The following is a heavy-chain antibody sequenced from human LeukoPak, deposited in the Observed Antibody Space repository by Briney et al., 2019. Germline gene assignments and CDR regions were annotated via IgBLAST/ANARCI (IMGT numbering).Heavy chain of an antibody. D-gene: IGHD4-17*01. V-gene: IGHV4-61*02. Sequence: SETLSLTCTVSGGSISSGSYYWSWIRQPAGKGLEWIGRIYTSGSTNYNPSLKSRVTISVDTSKNQFSLKLSYVTAADTAVYYCARSGTVTQGDYWGQGTLVTVSS. CDR2: IYTSGST. CDR1: GGSISSGSYY. CDR3: ARSGTVTQGDY. J-gene: IGHJ4*02.